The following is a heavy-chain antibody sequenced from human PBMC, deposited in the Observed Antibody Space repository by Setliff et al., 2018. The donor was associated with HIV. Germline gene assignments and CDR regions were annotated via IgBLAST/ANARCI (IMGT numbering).Heavy chain of an antibody. CDR3: ARLPGYCSTSSCYGYLDY. Sequence: GESLRLSCAASGFTFSSYTINWVRQAPGEGLEWVSSISSSGGYIYYADSVKGRFTIFRDNAKKSVYLELNSLRAEDTAVYYCARLPGYCSTSSCYGYLDYWGQGTLVTVSS. CDR1: GFTFSSYT. J-gene: IGHJ4*02. CDR2: ISSSGGYI. V-gene: IGHV3-21*01. D-gene: IGHD2-2*01.